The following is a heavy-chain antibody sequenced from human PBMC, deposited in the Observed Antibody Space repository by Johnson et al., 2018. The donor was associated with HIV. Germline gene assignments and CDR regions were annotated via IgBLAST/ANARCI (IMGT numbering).Heavy chain of an antibody. Sequence: QMQLVESGGGVVQPGRSLRLSCAASGFTFSSYGMHWVRQAPGKGLEWVAVISYDGSNKYYTDSVKGRFPIPRDNSKNTLYLQMNSLRAEETAVYYCAKCPLYYYDSRLGSGAFDIWGQGTMVTVSS. V-gene: IGHV3-30*18. J-gene: IGHJ3*02. D-gene: IGHD3-22*01. CDR1: GFTFSSYG. CDR2: ISYDGSNK. CDR3: AKCPLYYYDSRLGSGAFDI.